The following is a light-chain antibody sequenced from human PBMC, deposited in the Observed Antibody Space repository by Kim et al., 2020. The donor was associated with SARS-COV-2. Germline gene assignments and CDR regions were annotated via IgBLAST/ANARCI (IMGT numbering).Light chain of an antibody. J-gene: IGKJ1*01. CDR3: QQYNNWPPT. CDR2: GPS. CDR1: QGVSSN. V-gene: IGKV3-15*01. Sequence: VSPGETATPSCRASQGVSSNLAWYQQKPGQTPRVLIYGPSTRATGIPVRFSGSGSGTEFTLTISSLQSEDFAVYYCQQYNNWPPTFGQGTKVDIK.